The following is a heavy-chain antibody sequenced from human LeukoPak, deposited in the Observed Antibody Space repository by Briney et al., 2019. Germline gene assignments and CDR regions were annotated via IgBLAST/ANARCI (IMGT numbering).Heavy chain of an antibody. D-gene: IGHD2-15*01. Sequence: PGGSLTLSCSASGFTFTTYAMSWVRQTPGKGLEWVSTFSGSVDTTYHADSVKGRFTISRDNSKNTVYLQMNSLRAEDTAVYYCAKASAGTCSGARCYYFDSWGQGTPVTVSS. CDR1: GFTFTTYA. J-gene: IGHJ4*02. V-gene: IGHV3-23*01. CDR2: FSGSVDTT. CDR3: AKASAGTCSGARCYYFDS.